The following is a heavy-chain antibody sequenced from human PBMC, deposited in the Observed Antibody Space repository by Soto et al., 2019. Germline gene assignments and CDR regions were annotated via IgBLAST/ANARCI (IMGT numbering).Heavy chain of an antibody. V-gene: IGHV1-46*01. CDR3: ARVYCSGGSCYGIDY. CDR1: GYTFTSYY. CDR2: INPSGGST. D-gene: IGHD2-15*01. Sequence: ASVKVSCKASGYTFTSYYMHWVRQAPGQGLEWMGIINPSGGSTSYAQKFQGRVTMTRDTSTSTVYMELSSLRSEDTAVYYCARVYCSGGSCYGIDYWGQGTLVTVSS. J-gene: IGHJ4*02.